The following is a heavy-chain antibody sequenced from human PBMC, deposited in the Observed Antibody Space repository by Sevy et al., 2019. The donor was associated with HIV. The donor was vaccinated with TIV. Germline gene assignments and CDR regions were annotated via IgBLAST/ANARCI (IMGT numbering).Heavy chain of an antibody. D-gene: IGHD3-22*01. CDR1: GFTVSSNY. V-gene: IGHV3-66*01. CDR3: ARSPGFSGYDSHDYFDY. J-gene: IGHJ4*02. CDR2: IYSGGST. Sequence: GGSLRLSCAASGFTVSSNYMSWVRQAPGKGLEWVSDIYSGGSTYYADSVKGRFTISRDNSKNTLYLQMNSLRAEDTAVYYCARSPGFSGYDSHDYFDYWGQGTLVTVSS.